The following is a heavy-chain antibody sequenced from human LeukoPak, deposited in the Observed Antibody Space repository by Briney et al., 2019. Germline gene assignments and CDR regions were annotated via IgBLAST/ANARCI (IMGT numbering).Heavy chain of an antibody. CDR1: GFTVSSNY. Sequence: GGSLRLSCAASGFTVSSNYMSWVRQAPGKGLEWVSVIYSGGSTYYADSVKGRFTTSRDNSKNTLYLQMNSLRAEDTAVYYCARDWLYYDFWSGYYPQWGKGTTVTVSS. V-gene: IGHV3-66*02. CDR3: ARDWLYYDFWSGYYPQ. CDR2: IYSGGST. D-gene: IGHD3-3*01. J-gene: IGHJ6*04.